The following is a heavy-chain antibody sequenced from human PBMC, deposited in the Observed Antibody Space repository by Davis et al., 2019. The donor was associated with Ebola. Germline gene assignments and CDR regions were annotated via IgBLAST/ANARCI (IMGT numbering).Heavy chain of an antibody. CDR1: GYTFDTYW. Sequence: GESLKISCQGSGYTFDTYWIAWVRQMPGKGLEWMGIIYPGDSDTRYSPSFQGQVTISADKSISTAFLQWSGLKASDTAMYYCARGRYHDAFDIWGQGTMVTVSS. D-gene: IGHD2-2*01. CDR3: ARGRYHDAFDI. CDR2: IYPGDSDT. J-gene: IGHJ3*02. V-gene: IGHV5-51*01.